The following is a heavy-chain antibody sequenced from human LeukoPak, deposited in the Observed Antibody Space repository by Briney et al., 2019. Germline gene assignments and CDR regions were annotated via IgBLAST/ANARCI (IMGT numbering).Heavy chain of an antibody. CDR3: ARGPPLGDYDSSGYPNGDPDY. D-gene: IGHD3-22*01. CDR2: INHSGST. J-gene: IGHJ4*02. V-gene: IGHV4-34*01. Sequence: SETLSLTCAVYGGSFSGYYWSWIRQPPGKGLEWIGEINHSGSTNYNPSLTSRVTISVDTSKNQFSLKLSSVTAADTAVYYCARGPPLGDYDSSGYPNGDPDYWGQGTLVTVSS. CDR1: GGSFSGYY.